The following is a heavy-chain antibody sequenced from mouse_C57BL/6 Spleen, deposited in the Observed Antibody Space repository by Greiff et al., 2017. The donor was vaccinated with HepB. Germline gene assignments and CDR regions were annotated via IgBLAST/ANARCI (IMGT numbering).Heavy chain of an antibody. CDR3: ASGNQYYYAMDY. J-gene: IGHJ4*01. CDR1: GYSFTDYN. Sequence: VQLKESGPELVKPGASVKISCKASGYSFTDYNMNWVKQSNGKSLEWIGVINPNYGTTSYNQKFKGKATLTVDQSSSTAYMQLDSLTSEDSAVYYCASGNQYYYAMDYWGQGTSVTVSS. D-gene: IGHD2-1*01. CDR2: INPNYGTT. V-gene: IGHV1-39*01.